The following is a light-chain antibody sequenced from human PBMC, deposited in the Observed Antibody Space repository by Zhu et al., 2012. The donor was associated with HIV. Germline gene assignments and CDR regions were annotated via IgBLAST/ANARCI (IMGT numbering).Light chain of an antibody. J-gene: IGKJ2*01. CDR2: KAS. CDR1: QNINIW. V-gene: IGKV1-5*03. Sequence: DIQMTQSPSTLSASVGDRVTITCRASQNINIWLAWYQQKPGKAPNLLIYKASTLEGGSHQDSAAVDLGQNSTLTISSLQPDDFATYYCQQYNTYSTFGQGTKVEIK. CDR3: QQYNTYST.